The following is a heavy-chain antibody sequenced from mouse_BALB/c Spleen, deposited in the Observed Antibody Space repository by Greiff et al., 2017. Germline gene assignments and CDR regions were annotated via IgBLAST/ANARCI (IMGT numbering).Heavy chain of an antibody. D-gene: IGHD1-1*01. V-gene: IGHV14-3*02. Sequence: EVKLQESGAELVKPGASVKLSCTASGFNIKDTYMHWVKQRPEQGLEWIGRIDPANGNTKYDPKFQGKATITADTSSNTAYLQLSSLTSEDTAVYYCAITTVVFDYWGQGTTLTVSS. CDR2: IDPANGNT. J-gene: IGHJ2*01. CDR1: GFNIKDTY. CDR3: AITTVVFDY.